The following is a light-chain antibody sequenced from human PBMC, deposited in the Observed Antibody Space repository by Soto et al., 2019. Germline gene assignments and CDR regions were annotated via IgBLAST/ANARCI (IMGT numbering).Light chain of an antibody. CDR1: SSDFGGYNY. J-gene: IGLJ1*01. Sequence: QSVLTQPPSASGSPGQAVTISCTGTSSDFGGYNYVSWYQQHPGKAPKLMIYEVSKRPSGVPDRFSGSKSGNTASLTISGLQAEDEADYYCCSYAGSYTFYVFGTGTKVTVL. CDR3: CSYAGSYTFYV. V-gene: IGLV2-8*01. CDR2: EVS.